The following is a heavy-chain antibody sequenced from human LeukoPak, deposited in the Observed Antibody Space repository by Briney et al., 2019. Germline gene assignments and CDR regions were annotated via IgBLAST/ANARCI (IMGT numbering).Heavy chain of an antibody. CDR3: ARRTGGYASDVFDI. Sequence: SETLSLTCAVYGGSFSGYYWSWIRQPPGKGLEWIREINHSGSTNYNPSLKSRVTISVDTSKNQFSLNMSSVTAADTAVYYCARRTGGYASDVFDIWGQGTMVTVSS. CDR2: INHSGST. V-gene: IGHV4-34*01. D-gene: IGHD3-22*01. J-gene: IGHJ3*02. CDR1: GGSFSGYY.